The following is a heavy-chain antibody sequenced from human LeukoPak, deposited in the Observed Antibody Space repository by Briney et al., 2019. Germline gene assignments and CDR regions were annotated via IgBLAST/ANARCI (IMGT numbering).Heavy chain of an antibody. J-gene: IGHJ6*03. CDR1: GGSISSSSYY. CDR2: IYYSGST. V-gene: IGHV4-39*01. CDR3: ARQRIAAAKRPGHYYYYMDV. D-gene: IGHD6-13*01. Sequence: SETLSLTCTVSGGSISSSSYYWGWIRQPPGKGLEWIGSIYYSGSTYYNPSLKSRVTISVDTSKDQFSLKLSSVTAADTAVYYCARQRIAAAKRPGHYYYYMDVWGKGTTVTISS.